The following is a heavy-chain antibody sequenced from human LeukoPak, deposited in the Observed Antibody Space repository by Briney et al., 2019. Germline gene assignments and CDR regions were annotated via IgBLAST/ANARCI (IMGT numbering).Heavy chain of an antibody. J-gene: IGHJ5*02. CDR1: GGSISSYY. CDR2: IYPSGST. V-gene: IGHV4-4*07. Sequence: SETLSLTCTVSGGSISSYYWSWIRQPAGKGLELIGRIYPSGSTNYNPSLKSRVTMSLDTSKNQFSLNLSSVTAADTAVYYCARKALPGNWFDPWGQGTLVTVSS. CDR3: ARKALPGNWFDP.